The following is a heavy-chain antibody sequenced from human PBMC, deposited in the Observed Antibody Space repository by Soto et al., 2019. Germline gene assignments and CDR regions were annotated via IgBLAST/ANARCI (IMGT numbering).Heavy chain of an antibody. CDR3: ASGGLQDFGAYGDLNVDY. V-gene: IGHV3-48*02. Sequence: EVQLVESGGGLVQPGGSLRLSCAASGFTFSSYSMNWVRQAPGKGLEWVSYISSSSSTIYYADSVKGRFTISRDNAKNSLYLQMNSLRDEDTAVYYCASGGLQDFGAYGDLNVDYWGQGTLVTVSS. CDR2: ISSSSSTI. CDR1: GFTFSSYS. J-gene: IGHJ4*02. D-gene: IGHD4-17*01.